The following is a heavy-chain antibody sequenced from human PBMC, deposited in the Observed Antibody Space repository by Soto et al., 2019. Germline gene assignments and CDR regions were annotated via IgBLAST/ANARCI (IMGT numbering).Heavy chain of an antibody. CDR2: INTGGSAI. V-gene: IGHV3-48*03. CDR3: ARFDGASRGY. CDR1: GFTFSNYE. J-gene: IGHJ4*02. Sequence: GGSLRLSCVVSGFTFSNYEMNWVRQAPGKGLDWVAYINTGGSAIYYADFVKGLFTISRDNAKNSLYLQIDSLRAEDTAVYYCARFDGASRGYWGQGTLVTV. D-gene: IGHD3-10*01.